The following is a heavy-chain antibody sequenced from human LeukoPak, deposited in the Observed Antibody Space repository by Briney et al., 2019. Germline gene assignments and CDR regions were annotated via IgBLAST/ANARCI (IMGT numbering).Heavy chain of an antibody. CDR2: INPNSGGT. CDR3: ARLNFWSGSGYFDY. J-gene: IGHJ4*02. CDR1: GYTFTGYY. V-gene: IGHV1-2*02. D-gene: IGHD3-3*01. Sequence: ASVKVSCKASGYTFTGYYMHWVRQAPGQGLEWMGWINPNSGGTNYAQKFQGSVTMTRDTSISTAYMELSRLRSDDTAVYYCARLNFWSGSGYFDYWGQGTLVTVSS.